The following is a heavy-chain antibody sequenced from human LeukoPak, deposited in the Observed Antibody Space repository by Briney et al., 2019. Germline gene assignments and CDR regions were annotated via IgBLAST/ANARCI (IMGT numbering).Heavy chain of an antibody. D-gene: IGHD2-2*01. J-gene: IGHJ5*02. CDR2: IYTTGHT. Sequence: SETLSLTCTVSGGSLNSFYWNWIRQSAGKGLEWIGRIYTTGHTKYNPSLQSRVTMSVATSKNQFSLKLSSVTAADTAVYYCARLHPPGSSTSRSRWTWFDPWGQGTLVTVSS. V-gene: IGHV4-4*07. CDR3: ARLHPPGSSTSRSRWTWFDP. CDR1: GGSLNSFY.